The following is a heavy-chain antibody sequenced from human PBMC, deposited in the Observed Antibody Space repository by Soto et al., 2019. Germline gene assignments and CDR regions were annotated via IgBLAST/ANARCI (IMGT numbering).Heavy chain of an antibody. D-gene: IGHD2-2*01. J-gene: IGHJ4*02. CDR3: ARARPGPIVVVRYYYFDY. Sequence: SETLSLPCAVYGWSFSGYYWSWIRQPPVKGLEWIGEINHSGSTNYNPSLKSRVTISVDTSKNQFSLKLSSVTAADTAVYYCARARPGPIVVVRYYYFDYWGQGTLVTVSS. CDR2: INHSGST. CDR1: GWSFSGYY. V-gene: IGHV4-34*01.